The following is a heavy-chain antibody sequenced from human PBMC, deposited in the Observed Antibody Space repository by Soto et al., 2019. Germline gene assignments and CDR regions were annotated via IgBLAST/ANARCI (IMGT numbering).Heavy chain of an antibody. CDR3: ARSITGTTSFDY. J-gene: IGHJ4*02. D-gene: IGHD1-7*01. CDR2: SRDKGNSYST. V-gene: IGHV3-72*01. Sequence: EVQLVESGGDLVQPGGSLRLSCAASGFTFSDHYIDWVRQAPGKGLEWVGRSRDKGNSYSTDYAASVKGRFTISLDASKNSLYLQMNSLKTEDTALYYCARSITGTTSFDYWGQGTLVTVSS. CDR1: GFTFSDHY.